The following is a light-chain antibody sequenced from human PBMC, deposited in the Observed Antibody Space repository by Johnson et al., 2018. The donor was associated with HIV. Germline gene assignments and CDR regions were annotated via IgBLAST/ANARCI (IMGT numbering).Light chain of an antibody. CDR3: GTWDSRLNVYL. V-gene: IGLV1-51*02. CDR1: NSNIGNNY. Sequence: QSVLTQPPSVSAAPGQKVTISCSGSNSNIGNNYVSWYQQFPGTAPKLLIYENNKRPSGIPDRFSGSKSGTSATLGITGLQTGDEADYYCGTWDSRLNVYLFGPGTKVTVL. J-gene: IGLJ1*01. CDR2: ENN.